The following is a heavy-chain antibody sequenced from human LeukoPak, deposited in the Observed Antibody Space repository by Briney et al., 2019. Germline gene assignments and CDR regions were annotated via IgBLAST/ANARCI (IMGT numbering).Heavy chain of an antibody. Sequence: GGSLRLSCAASGFTFSSYSMNWVRQAPGKGLEWVSSISSSSSYIYYADSVKGRFTISRDNAKNSLYLQMNSLRAEDTAVYYCAELGVTMIGGVWGKGTTVTISS. CDR2: ISSSSSYI. CDR3: AELGVTMIGGV. J-gene: IGHJ6*04. V-gene: IGHV3-21*01. CDR1: GFTFSSYS. D-gene: IGHD3-10*02.